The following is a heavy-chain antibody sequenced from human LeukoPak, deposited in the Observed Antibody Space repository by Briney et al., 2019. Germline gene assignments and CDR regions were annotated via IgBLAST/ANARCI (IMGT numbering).Heavy chain of an antibody. V-gene: IGHV1-2*02. CDR1: GYTFTGYY. J-gene: IGHJ4*02. CDR2: INPNSGGT. D-gene: IGHD2/OR15-2a*01. CDR3: ARVSSFFEVNFDY. Sequence: ASVKVSCKASGYTFTGYYMHWVRQAPGQGLEWMGWINPNSGGTNYAQKFQGRVTMTRDTSISTAYMELSRLRSDDTAVCYCARVSSFFEVNFDYWGQGTLVTVSS.